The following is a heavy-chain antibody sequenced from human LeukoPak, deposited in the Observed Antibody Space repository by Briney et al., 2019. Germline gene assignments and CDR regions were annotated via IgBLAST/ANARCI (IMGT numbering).Heavy chain of an antibody. Sequence: GGSLRLSCAASGFTFSSYSMNWVRQAPGKGLEWVSSISSSSSYIYYADSVKGRFTISRDNAKNSLYLQMNSLKTEDTAVYYCTTDPLYGELDYWGQGTLVTVSS. CDR3: TTDPLYGELDY. CDR2: ISSSSSYI. J-gene: IGHJ4*02. V-gene: IGHV3-21*03. CDR1: GFTFSSYS. D-gene: IGHD4-17*01.